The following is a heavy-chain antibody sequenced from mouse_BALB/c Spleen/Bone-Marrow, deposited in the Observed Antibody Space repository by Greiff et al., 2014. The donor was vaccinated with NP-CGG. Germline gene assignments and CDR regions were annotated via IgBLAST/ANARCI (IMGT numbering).Heavy chain of an antibody. D-gene: IGHD2-1*01. CDR3: ARSRGKYAMDY. CDR1: GYTFSNYW. V-gene: IGHV1-7*01. J-gene: IGHJ4*01. CDR2: INPSTGYT. Sequence: ESGAELAKPGASVKMSRKASGYTFSNYWMHWVKQRPGQGLEWIGYINPSTGYTEYNQRFKDKATLTADKSSSTAYMQLSSLTSEDSAVYYCARSRGKYAMDYWGQGTSVTVSS.